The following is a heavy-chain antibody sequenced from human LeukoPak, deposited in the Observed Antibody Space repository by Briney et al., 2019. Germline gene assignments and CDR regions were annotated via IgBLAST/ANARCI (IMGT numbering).Heavy chain of an antibody. CDR2: INPNSGGT. Sequence: ASVKVSCKPSGYTFTGYYMHWVRQAPGHPREGMGWINPNSGGTNYAQKFQGWVTMTRDTSISTAYMELSRLRSDDTAVYYCAIGSSWQQLDYWGQGTLVTVSS. D-gene: IGHD6-13*01. CDR3: AIGSSWQQLDY. V-gene: IGHV1-2*04. CDR1: GYTFTGYY. J-gene: IGHJ4*02.